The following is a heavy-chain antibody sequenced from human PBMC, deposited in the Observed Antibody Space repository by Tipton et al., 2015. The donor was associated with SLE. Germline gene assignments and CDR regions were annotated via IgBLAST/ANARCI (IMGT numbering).Heavy chain of an antibody. CDR2: IYYSGTT. CDR3: ARDLYPYSANNWFDP. D-gene: IGHD4-11*01. CDR1: GGSISNYY. Sequence: TLSLTCTVSGGSISNYYWSWIRQPPGKGLEWIGYIYYSGTTIYNPSLKSRVTISVDTPKNQFSLKLNSVTAADTAVYYCARDLYPYSANNWFDPWGQGTLVTVSS. V-gene: IGHV4-59*01. J-gene: IGHJ5*02.